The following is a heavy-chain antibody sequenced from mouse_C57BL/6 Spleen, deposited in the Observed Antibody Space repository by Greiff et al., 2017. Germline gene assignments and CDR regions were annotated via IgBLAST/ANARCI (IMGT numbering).Heavy chain of an antibody. CDR2: IYPGSGST. CDR1: GYTFTSYW. CDR3: ARGAYYGSSYYAMDY. D-gene: IGHD1-1*01. J-gene: IGHJ4*01. Sequence: VQLQQPGAELVKPGASVKMSCKASGYTFTSYWITWVQQRPGQGLEWIGDIYPGSGSTNYNEKFKSKATLTVDTSSSTAYMQLSSLTSEDSAVYYCARGAYYGSSYYAMDYWGQGTSGTVSS. V-gene: IGHV1-55*01.